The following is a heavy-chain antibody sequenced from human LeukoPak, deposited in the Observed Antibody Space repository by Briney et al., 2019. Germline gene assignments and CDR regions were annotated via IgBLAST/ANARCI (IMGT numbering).Heavy chain of an antibody. CDR3: AGAAAAFDY. J-gene: IGHJ4*02. V-gene: IGHV3-30*04. CDR2: ISHGGGDR. D-gene: IGHD6-13*01. CDR1: GFTFSKHA. Sequence: PGGSLRLSCAASGFTFSKHAMLWVRRAPGKGLEWVALISHGGGDRFYADSVKGRFTISRDNSKNTVSLQLNTLRTDDTAIYYCAGAAAAFDYWGQGTLVTVSS.